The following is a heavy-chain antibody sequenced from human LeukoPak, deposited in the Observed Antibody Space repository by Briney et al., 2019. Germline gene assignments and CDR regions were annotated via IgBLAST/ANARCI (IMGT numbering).Heavy chain of an antibody. CDR1: GFTFSIYS. V-gene: IGHV3-48*01. Sequence: PGGSLRLSCAASGFTFSIYSMNWVRQAPGKGLEWVSYISSDSGIIYYAESVKDRFTISRDNAKNSLYLQMNSLRAEDTAVYYCARNYSPFDYWGQGTLVTVSS. CDR2: ISSDSGII. J-gene: IGHJ4*02. CDR3: ARNYSPFDY. D-gene: IGHD3-10*01.